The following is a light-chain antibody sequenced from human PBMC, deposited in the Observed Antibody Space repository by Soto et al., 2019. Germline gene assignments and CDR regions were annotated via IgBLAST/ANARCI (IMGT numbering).Light chain of an antibody. CDR2: DAS. Sequence: DIQMTQSPSILSASVGDRVTITCLASQTIDSWLAWYQQKPGKAPKLLIYDASSLESGVSSRFSGSGYGTDFTLTISNLQPDDFATYYCQQYNRLITFGQGTRLEI. CDR3: QQYNRLIT. J-gene: IGKJ5*01. V-gene: IGKV1-5*01. CDR1: QTIDSW.